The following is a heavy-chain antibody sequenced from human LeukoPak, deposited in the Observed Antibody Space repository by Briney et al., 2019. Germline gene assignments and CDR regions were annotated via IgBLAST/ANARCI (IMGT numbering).Heavy chain of an antibody. Sequence: GGSLRLSCAASGFTFSSYAMSWVRQAPGKGLEGVSYISSSSSTIYYADSVKGRFTISRDNAKNSLYLQMNSLRDEDTAVYYCRVHSSGWSSFDYWGQGTLVTVSS. V-gene: IGHV3-48*02. D-gene: IGHD6-19*01. CDR2: ISSSSSTI. CDR1: GFTFSSYA. J-gene: IGHJ4*02. CDR3: RVHSSGWSSFDY.